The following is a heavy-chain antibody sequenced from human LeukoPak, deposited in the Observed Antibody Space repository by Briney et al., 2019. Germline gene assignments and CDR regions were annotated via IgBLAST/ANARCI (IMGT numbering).Heavy chain of an antibody. V-gene: IGHV3-33*08. CDR1: GFTFSSYG. CDR2: ISYDGSNK. Sequence: PGGSLRLSCAASGFTFSSYGMHWVRQAPGKGLEWVAVISYDGSNKYYAGSVKGRFTISRDNSKNTLYLQMNSLRAEDTAVYYCARDPRGYCGGDCFDYWGQGTLVTVSS. CDR3: ARDPRGYCGGDCFDY. D-gene: IGHD2-21*01. J-gene: IGHJ4*02.